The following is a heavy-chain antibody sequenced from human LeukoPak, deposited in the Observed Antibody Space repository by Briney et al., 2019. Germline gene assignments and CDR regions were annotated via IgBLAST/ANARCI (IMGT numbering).Heavy chain of an antibody. CDR3: ARDSGFSGTQRGEY. V-gene: IGHV3-48*03. Sequence: PGGSLRLSCAASGFTVSSYEMNWVRQAPGKGLEWASYISSSGSTIYYADSVKGRFTISRDNFKYTLYLQMNSLRTEDTAVYYCARDSGFSGTQRGEYWGQGTLVTVSS. J-gene: IGHJ4*02. CDR2: ISSSGSTI. CDR1: GFTVSSYE. D-gene: IGHD3/OR15-3a*01.